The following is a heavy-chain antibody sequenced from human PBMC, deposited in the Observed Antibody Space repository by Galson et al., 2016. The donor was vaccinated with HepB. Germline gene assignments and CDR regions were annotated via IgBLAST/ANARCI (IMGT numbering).Heavy chain of an antibody. V-gene: IGHV3-53*01. J-gene: IGHJ5*02. Sequence: SLRLSCATSGFTVSTNSMSWVRQAPGRGLEWVSLIHSGGTTYYADSVTGRFTISRDNSKNTLYLHMNSLRAEDTAVYYCARDAAYCGPTTCHSGWFDPWGQGTLVTVSS. CDR3: ARDAAYCGPTTCHSGWFDP. CDR1: GFTVSTNS. D-gene: IGHD2-21*01. CDR2: IHSGGTT.